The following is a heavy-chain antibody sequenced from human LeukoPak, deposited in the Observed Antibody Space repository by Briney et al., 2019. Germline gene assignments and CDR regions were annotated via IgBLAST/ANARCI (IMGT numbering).Heavy chain of an antibody. CDR3: ARRGEGGDQNYFDY. V-gene: IGHV4-34*01. Sequence: SETLSLTCAVYDGSFSGYYWSWIRQPPGKGLEWIGEINHSGSTNYNPSLKSRVTISVDTSKNQFSLKLSSVTAADTAVYYCARRGEGGDQNYFDYWGQGTLVTVSS. CDR1: DGSFSGYY. J-gene: IGHJ4*02. D-gene: IGHD2-21*02. CDR2: INHSGST.